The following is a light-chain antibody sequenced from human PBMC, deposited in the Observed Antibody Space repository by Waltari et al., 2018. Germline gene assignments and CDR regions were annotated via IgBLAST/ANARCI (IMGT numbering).Light chain of an antibody. CDR1: ALPTKY. J-gene: IGLJ3*02. CDR3: YSTDSSSFPL. Sequence: SHELTQPPSVSVSPGQTARITCSGDALPTKYIYWYQQKSGQAPVMLIYEENKRPSGILERFSGSSSGTLATLTVSGAVAEDEGDYYCYSTDSSSFPLFGGGTRLTVL. CDR2: EEN. V-gene: IGLV3-10*01.